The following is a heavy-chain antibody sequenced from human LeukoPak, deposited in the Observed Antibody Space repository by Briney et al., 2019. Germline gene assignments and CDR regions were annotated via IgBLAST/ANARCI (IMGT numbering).Heavy chain of an antibody. CDR1: GGSFSGYY. CDR2: INHSGST. D-gene: IGHD3-9*01. Sequence: SETLSLTCAVYGGSFSGYYWSWIRQPPGKGLEWIGEINHSGSTNYNPSLKSRVTISVDTSKNQFSLKLSSVTAADTAVYYCARRAMILTGYYPYNWFDPWGQGTLVTVSS. J-gene: IGHJ5*02. V-gene: IGHV4-34*01. CDR3: ARRAMILTGYYPYNWFDP.